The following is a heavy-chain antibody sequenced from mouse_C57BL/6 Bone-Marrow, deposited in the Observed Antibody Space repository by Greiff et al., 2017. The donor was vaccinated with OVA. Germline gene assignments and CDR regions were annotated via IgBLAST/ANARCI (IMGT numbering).Heavy chain of an antibody. CDR1: GFTFSSYT. V-gene: IGHV5-9*01. CDR3: ARRGGTDWYFDV. Sequence: EVKVEESGGGLVKPGGSLKLSCAASGFTFSSYTMSWVRQTPEKRLEWVATISGGGGNTYYPDSVKGRFTISRDNAKNTLYLQMSSLRSEDTALYYCARRGGTDWYFDVWGTGTTVTVSS. D-gene: IGHD4-1*01. CDR2: ISGGGGNT. J-gene: IGHJ1*03.